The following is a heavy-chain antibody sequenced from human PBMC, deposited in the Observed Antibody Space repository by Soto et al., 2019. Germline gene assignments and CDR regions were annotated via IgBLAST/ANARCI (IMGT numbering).Heavy chain of an antibody. V-gene: IGHV3-30*18. CDR3: AKDSLVGNADPKNWFDS. D-gene: IGHD1-1*01. Sequence: PGGSLRLSCAASGFTFSSYSMNWVRQAPGKGLEWVAVISYDGSNKYYADSVKGRFTISRDNSKNTLYLQMNSLRAEDTAVYYCAKDSLVGNADPKNWFDSWGQGTLVTVSS. CDR2: ISYDGSNK. CDR1: GFTFSSYS. J-gene: IGHJ5*01.